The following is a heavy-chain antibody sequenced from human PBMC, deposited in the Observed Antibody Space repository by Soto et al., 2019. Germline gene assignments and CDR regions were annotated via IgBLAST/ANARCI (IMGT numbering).Heavy chain of an antibody. CDR3: AGEEYAASDCSAGSCYEIYFDYGMDV. Sequence: RGESLKISCKGSGYSFTSYWIGWVRQMPGKGLEWMGIIYPGDSDTRYSPSFQGQVTISADKSISTAYLQWSSLKASDTAMYYCAGEEYAASDCSAGSCYEIYFDYGMDVWGQGTLVTVSS. J-gene: IGHJ6*02. D-gene: IGHD2-15*01. CDR2: IYPGDSDT. CDR1: GYSFTSYW. V-gene: IGHV5-51*01.